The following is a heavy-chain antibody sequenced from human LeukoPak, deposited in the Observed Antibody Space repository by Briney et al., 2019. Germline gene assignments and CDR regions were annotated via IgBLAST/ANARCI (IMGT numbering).Heavy chain of an antibody. D-gene: IGHD3-10*01. V-gene: IGHV1-2*02. Sequence: ASVKVSCKTSGYTFTSYYIHWVRQAPGQGLEWMGWIHPRSGETNYAYKFRGRVTMTRDTSISTTYMDLGSLGSDDTAVYYCARDGEYGTGSYYRGCFDYWGQGTLVTVSS. CDR1: GYTFTSYY. CDR2: IHPRSGET. CDR3: ARDGEYGTGSYYRGCFDY. J-gene: IGHJ4*02.